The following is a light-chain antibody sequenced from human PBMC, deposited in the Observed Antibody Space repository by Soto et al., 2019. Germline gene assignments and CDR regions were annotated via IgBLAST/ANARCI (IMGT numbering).Light chain of an antibody. CDR3: SSYTSSTTLSVI. V-gene: IGLV2-14*01. CDR1: SSDVGGYNY. J-gene: IGLJ2*01. CDR2: GVT. Sequence: QCALTQPASVSGSPGQSVTISCTGTSSDVGGYNYVSWYQQHTGKAPKLMIYGVTNRPSGVSNRFSGSKSGNTASLTISWLQADDEADYYCSSYTSSTTLSVIFGGGTKLTVL.